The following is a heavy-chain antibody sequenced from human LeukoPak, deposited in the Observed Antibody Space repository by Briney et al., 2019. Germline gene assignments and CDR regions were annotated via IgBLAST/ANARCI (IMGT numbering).Heavy chain of an antibody. D-gene: IGHD3-3*01. V-gene: IGHV4-34*01. Sequence: GSLRLSCAASGFTFSSYWMSWIRQPPGKGLEWIGEINHSGSTNYNPSLKSRVTISVDTSKNKFSLKLSSVTAADTAVYYCARGSEAIFGVVIPFDYWGQGTLVTVSS. CDR3: ARGSEAIFGVVIPFDY. CDR2: INHSGST. J-gene: IGHJ4*02. CDR1: GFTFSSYW.